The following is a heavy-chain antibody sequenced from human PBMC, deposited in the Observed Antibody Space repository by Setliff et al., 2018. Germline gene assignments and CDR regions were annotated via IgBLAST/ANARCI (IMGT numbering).Heavy chain of an antibody. V-gene: IGHV4-39*01. D-gene: IGHD2-15*01. Sequence: KPSETLSLTCTVSDDSFTSSRYYWGWIRQAPGSGLEWIGSISYSGTPYYNASVESRVTISIDTSRNQFSLELRSVTVADTATYYCVRPGGTTVVARHFDYWGSGILVTVFS. CDR1: DDSFTSSRYY. CDR3: VRPGGTTVVARHFDY. J-gene: IGHJ4*01. CDR2: ISYSGTP.